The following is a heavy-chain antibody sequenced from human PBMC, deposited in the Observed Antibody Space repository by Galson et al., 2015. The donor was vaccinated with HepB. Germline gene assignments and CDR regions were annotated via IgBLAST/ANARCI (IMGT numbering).Heavy chain of an antibody. V-gene: IGHV3-11*06. Sequence: SLRLSCAASGFTFSDYHMSWIRQAPGKGLEWVSYISSSSSYTNYADSVKGRFTISRDNAKNSLYLQMNSLRAEDTAVYYCARTAHRGYNWFDPWGQGTLVTVSS. CDR1: GFTFSDYH. D-gene: IGHD3-16*01. CDR2: ISSSSSYT. J-gene: IGHJ5*02. CDR3: ARTAHRGYNWFDP.